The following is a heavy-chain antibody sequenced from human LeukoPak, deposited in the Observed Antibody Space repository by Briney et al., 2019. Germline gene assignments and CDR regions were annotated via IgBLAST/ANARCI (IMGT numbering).Heavy chain of an antibody. V-gene: IGHV4-4*09. D-gene: IGHD2-8*01. CDR3: ASSGYCTNGVCYYYYYMDV. Sequence: SETLSLTCAVYGRSFSGYYWSWIRQPPGKGLEWIGYIYTSGSTNYNPSLKSRVTISVDTSKNQFSLKLSSVTAADTAVYYCASSGYCTNGVCYYYYYMDVWGKGTTVTVSS. J-gene: IGHJ6*03. CDR2: IYTSGST. CDR1: GRSFSGYY.